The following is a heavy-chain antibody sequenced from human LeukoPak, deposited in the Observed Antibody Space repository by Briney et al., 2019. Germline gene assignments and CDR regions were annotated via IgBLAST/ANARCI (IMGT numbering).Heavy chain of an antibody. CDR3: ARGGRFWSGYYLDY. J-gene: IGHJ4*02. Sequence: SETLSLTCTVSGGSISSYYWSWIRQPPGKGLEWIGYIYYSGSTNYNPSLKSRVTISVDTSKNQFSLKLSSVTAADTAVYYCARGGRFWSGYYLDYWGQGTLVTVSS. V-gene: IGHV4-59*01. CDR1: GGSISSYY. CDR2: IYYSGST. D-gene: IGHD3-3*01.